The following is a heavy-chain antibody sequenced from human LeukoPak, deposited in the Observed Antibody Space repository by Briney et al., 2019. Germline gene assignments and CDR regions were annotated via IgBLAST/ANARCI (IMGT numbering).Heavy chain of an antibody. CDR2: LAYDGTNK. CDR1: GFTFAPYA. D-gene: IGHD1-14*01. J-gene: IGHJ4*02. CDR3: ARGGPLGDTNRFDF. Sequence: PGGSLRLSCAASGFTFAPYAMRWVRQPPGKGLEWVTLLAYDGTNKQYADSVKGRFTISRDNSQNTVDLQMDSLRAEDTAVYYCARGGPLGDTNRFDFWGQGILVTVSS. V-gene: IGHV3-30*04.